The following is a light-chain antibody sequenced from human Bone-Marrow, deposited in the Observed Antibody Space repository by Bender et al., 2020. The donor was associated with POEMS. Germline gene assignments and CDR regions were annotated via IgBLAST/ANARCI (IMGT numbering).Light chain of an antibody. J-gene: IGLJ3*02. V-gene: IGLV2-23*03. CDR3: CSHGGSRNFWV. Sequence: QSALTQPASVSGSPGQSITFSCTGTSSDVGSYEFVSWYQQHPGKAPKLMIYEGSKRPSGVSNRFSGSKSDNTASLTISGLQAEDEAEYYCCSHGGSRNFWVFGGGTKLTVL. CDR1: SSDVGSYEF. CDR2: EGS.